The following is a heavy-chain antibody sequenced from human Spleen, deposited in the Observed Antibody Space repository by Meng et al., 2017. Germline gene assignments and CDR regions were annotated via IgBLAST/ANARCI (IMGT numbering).Heavy chain of an antibody. V-gene: IGHV4-59*01. CDR1: GGSISSYY. CDR3: ARVPSISSGWFDY. CDR2: IYYSGST. Sequence: SETLSLTCTVSGGSISSYYWSWIRQPPGKGLERIGYIYYSGSTNYNPSLKSRVTISVDTSKNQFSLKLSPVTASDTAVYYCARVPSISSGWFDYWGPGTRVT. J-gene: IGHJ4*02. D-gene: IGHD6-19*01.